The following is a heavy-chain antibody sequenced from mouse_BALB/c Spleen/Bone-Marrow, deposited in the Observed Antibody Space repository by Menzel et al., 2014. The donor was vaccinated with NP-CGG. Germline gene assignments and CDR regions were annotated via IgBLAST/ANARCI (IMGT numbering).Heavy chain of an antibody. CDR1: GFTFSSYA. CDR3: ARVTTATGVDY. V-gene: IGHV5-6-5*01. CDR2: ISSGGST. J-gene: IGHJ4*01. Sequence: VESGGGLVKPGGSLKLSCAASGFTFSSYAMSWVRQTPEKRLEWVASISSGGSTHYPDSVKGRFTISRDNARNILYLQMSSLRSEDTAMYYCARVTTATGVDYWGQGTSVTVSS. D-gene: IGHD1-2*01.